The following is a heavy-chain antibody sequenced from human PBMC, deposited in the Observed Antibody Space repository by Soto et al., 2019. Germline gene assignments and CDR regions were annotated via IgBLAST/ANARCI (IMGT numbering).Heavy chain of an antibody. CDR3: ARDRIFYGVKYYYYYGMDV. D-gene: IGHD3-3*01. V-gene: IGHV4-34*01. J-gene: IGHJ6*02. CDR1: GGSFSGYY. CDR2: INHSGST. Sequence: PSETLSRTCAVYGGSFSGYYWSWIRQPPGKGLEWIGEINHSGSTNYNPSLKSRVTISVDTSKNQFSLKLSSVAAADTAVYYCARDRIFYGVKYYYYYGMDVWGQGTTVTVSS.